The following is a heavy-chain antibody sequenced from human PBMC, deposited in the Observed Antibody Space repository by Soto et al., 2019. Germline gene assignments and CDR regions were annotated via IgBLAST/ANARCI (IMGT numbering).Heavy chain of an antibody. V-gene: IGHV2-5*01. D-gene: IGHD3-16*01. Sequence: QITLKESGPTLVEPTQTLTLTCTYSGFSLRTTGVGVGWIRQPPGKALEWLGIIYWNDDKRYSPSLKNRFTLASDISKSQVVLTMTHMDPVDTAPYFCTHTWGLPFDYWGQGTLVIVSS. CDR1: GFSLRTTGVG. J-gene: IGHJ4*02. CDR3: THTWGLPFDY. CDR2: IYWNDDK.